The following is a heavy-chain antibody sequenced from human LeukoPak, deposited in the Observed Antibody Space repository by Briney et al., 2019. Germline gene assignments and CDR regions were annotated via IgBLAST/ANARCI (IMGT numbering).Heavy chain of an antibody. V-gene: IGHV1-2*02. J-gene: IGHJ6*03. CDR2: ITPDSGVT. CDR1: GYTFTDYY. CDR3: ASGPSSHYYMDV. Sequence: ASVTVSCKASGYTFTDYYIHWVRQAPGQGLEWMGWITPDSGVTNSAQKFQGRVTMTRDTSISTAYMDLSRLRSDDTAVYYCASGPSSHYYMDVWGKGTTVTVSS.